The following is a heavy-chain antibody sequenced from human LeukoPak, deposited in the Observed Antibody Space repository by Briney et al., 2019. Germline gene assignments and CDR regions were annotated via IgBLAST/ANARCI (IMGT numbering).Heavy chain of an antibody. CDR3: ARVPHYYDSSGYYLNWFDP. J-gene: IGHJ5*02. CDR2: INPNSGGT. D-gene: IGHD3-22*01. Sequence: ASVKVSCKASGYTFTGYYMHWVRQAPGQGLEWMGRINPNSGGTNYAQKFQGRVTMTRDTSISTAYMELSRLRSEDTAVYYCARVPHYYDSSGYYLNWFDPWGQGTLVTVSS. CDR1: GYTFTGYY. V-gene: IGHV1-2*06.